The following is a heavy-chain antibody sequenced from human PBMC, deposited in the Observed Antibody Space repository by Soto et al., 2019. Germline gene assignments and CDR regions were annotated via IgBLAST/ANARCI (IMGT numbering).Heavy chain of an antibody. V-gene: IGHV1-18*01. CDR1: GYTFTSYG. J-gene: IGHJ5*02. D-gene: IGHD3-16*02. CDR2: ISAYNGNT. CDR3: ARAPVYDSIWGSYRYSA. Sequence: ASVKVSCKASGYTFTSYGISWVRQAPGQGLEWMGWISAYNGNTNYAQKLQGRVTMTTDTSTSTAYMELRSLRSDDTAVYYCARAPVYDSIWGSYRYSAWGQGTLVNGSS.